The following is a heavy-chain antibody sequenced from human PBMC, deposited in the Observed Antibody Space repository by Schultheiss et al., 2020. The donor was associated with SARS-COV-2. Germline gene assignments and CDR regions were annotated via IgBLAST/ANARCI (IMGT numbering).Heavy chain of an antibody. CDR3: ARHMGGGSRVFDY. CDR2: IYYSGST. V-gene: IGHV4-59*08. Sequence: SETLSLTSTVSGGSISSYYWSWIRQPPGKGLEWIGYIYYSGSTNYNPSLKSRVTISVDTSKNQFSLKLSSVTAADTAVYYCARHMGGGSRVFDYWGQGTLVTVSS. J-gene: IGHJ4*02. D-gene: IGHD1-26*01. CDR1: GGSISSYY.